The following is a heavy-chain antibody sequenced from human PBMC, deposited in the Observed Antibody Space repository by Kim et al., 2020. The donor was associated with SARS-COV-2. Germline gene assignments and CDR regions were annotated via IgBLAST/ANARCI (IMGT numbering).Heavy chain of an antibody. CDR3: ARVEVGATGDY. V-gene: IGHV1-18*01. J-gene: IGHJ4*02. CDR2: ISGYNGNI. D-gene: IGHD1-26*01. Sequence: ASVKVSCKASGYSFTSYGISWVRQAPGQGLEWIGWISGYNGNINYEQKLQGRVTMTTDTSTSTAYMELRSLTSDDTAVYYCARVEVGATGDYWGQGTLVT. CDR1: GYSFTSYG.